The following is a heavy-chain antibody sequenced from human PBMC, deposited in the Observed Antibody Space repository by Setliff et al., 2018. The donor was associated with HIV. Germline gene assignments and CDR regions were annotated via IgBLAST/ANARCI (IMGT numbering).Heavy chain of an antibody. CDR3: ARDHSNPVFYYYYYMDV. J-gene: IGHJ6*03. CDR1: GFTFSDFA. CDR2: ISYDGSYI. D-gene: IGHD4-4*01. Sequence: LRLSCAASGFTFSDFAMHWVRQAPGKGLEWVAFISYDGSYIYYADSMKGRFTISRDNSKNTLYLQMGSLRAEDTAVYYCARDHSNPVFYYYYYMDVWGKGTTVTVSS. V-gene: IGHV3-30*15.